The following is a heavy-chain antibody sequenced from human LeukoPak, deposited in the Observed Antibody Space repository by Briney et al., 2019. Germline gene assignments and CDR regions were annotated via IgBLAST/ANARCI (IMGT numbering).Heavy chain of an antibody. CDR2: MNPNSGNT. V-gene: IGHV1-8*01. CDR1: GYTFTSYD. D-gene: IGHD3-10*01. J-gene: IGHJ4*02. CDR3: ARASRITMVRGVMGY. Sequence: ASVKVSCKASGYTFTSYDINWVRQATGQGLEWMGWMNPNSGNTGYAQKFQGRVTMTRNTSISTAYMELSSLRSEDTAVCYCARASRITMVRGVMGYWGQGTLVTVSS.